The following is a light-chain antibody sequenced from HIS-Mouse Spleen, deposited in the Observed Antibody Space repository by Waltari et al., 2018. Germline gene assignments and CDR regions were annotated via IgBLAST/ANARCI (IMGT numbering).Light chain of an antibody. CDR1: SSDVGGYNY. CDR3: SSYAGSNNLV. Sequence: QSALTQPPSASGSPGQSVTISCTGTSSDVGGYNYVSWYQQHPGKAPKLMSYEVSKRPSGAPDRFSGSKSGNTASLTVSGLQAEDEADYYCSSYAGSNNLVFGGGTKLTVL. J-gene: IGLJ3*02. V-gene: IGLV2-8*01. CDR2: EVS.